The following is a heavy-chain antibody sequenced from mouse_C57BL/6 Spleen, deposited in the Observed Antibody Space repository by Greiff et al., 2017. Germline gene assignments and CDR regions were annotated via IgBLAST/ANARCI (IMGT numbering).Heavy chain of an antibody. D-gene: IGHD1-1*01. J-gene: IGHJ1*03. CDR1: GYSITSGYD. V-gene: IGHV3-1*01. CDR3: AREDYGSSYNYWYFDV. Sequence: EVKLMESGPGMVKPSQSLSLTCTVTGYSITSGYDWHWIRHFPGNKLEWMGYISYSGSTNYNPSLKSRISITHDTSKNPFFLKLNSVTTEDTATYYCAREDYGSSYNYWYFDVWGTGTTVTVSS. CDR2: ISYSGST.